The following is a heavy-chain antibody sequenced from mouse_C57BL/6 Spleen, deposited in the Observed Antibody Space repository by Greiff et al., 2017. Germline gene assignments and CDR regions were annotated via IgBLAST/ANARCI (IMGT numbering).Heavy chain of an antibody. CDR3: ARDDYYAMDD. V-gene: IGHV5-16*01. Sequence: EVMLVESEGGLVQPGSSMKLSCTASGFTFSDYYMAWVRQVPEQGLEWVANINYDGSSTYYLHSLKGRFIISRDKAKNILYLQMSSLKSEDTATXYGARDDYYAMDDWGQGTSVTVSS. CDR1: GFTFSDYY. CDR2: INYDGSST. J-gene: IGHJ4*01.